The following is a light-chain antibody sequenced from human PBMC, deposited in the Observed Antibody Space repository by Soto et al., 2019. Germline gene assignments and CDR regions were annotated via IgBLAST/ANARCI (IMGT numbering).Light chain of an antibody. Sequence: EIVLTQSPATLSLSPGERATLSCRASQSVSSYLAWYQQKPGQAPRLLIYDASNRAAGIPARFSGSGSGTDFTLTISRLEPGDFAVYYCQQRSNWPPVYTFGQGTKVDIK. V-gene: IGKV3-11*01. CDR2: DAS. J-gene: IGKJ2*01. CDR1: QSVSSY. CDR3: QQRSNWPPVYT.